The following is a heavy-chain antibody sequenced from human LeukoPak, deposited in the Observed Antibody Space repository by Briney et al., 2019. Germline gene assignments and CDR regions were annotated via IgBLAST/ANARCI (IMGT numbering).Heavy chain of an antibody. V-gene: IGHV3-23*01. CDR2: ISGSGGST. CDR3: AKADYYDSSGYYQTFDY. D-gene: IGHD3-22*01. J-gene: IGHJ4*02. CDR1: GFTFSSYA. Sequence: GGSLRLSCAASGFTFSSYAMSWVRQAPGKGLEWVSAISGSGGSTYYADSVKGRFTISRDNSKNTLYLQMNSLRAEDTAVYYCAKADYYDSSGYYQTFDYWGQGTLVTVSS.